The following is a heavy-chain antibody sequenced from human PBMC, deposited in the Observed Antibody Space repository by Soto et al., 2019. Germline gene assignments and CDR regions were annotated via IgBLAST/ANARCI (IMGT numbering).Heavy chain of an antibody. V-gene: IGHV3-33*03. Sequence: PGGSLRLSCAASGFTFSSYGMHWVRQAPGKGLEWVAVIWYDGSNEHYTDSVKGRFTISRDNSKNMAFLHMNSLRPEDTAVYHCAKDTYFRDSSGYYVFDYWGQGTLVTVSS. J-gene: IGHJ4*02. D-gene: IGHD3-22*01. CDR2: IWYDGSNE. CDR1: GFTFSSYG. CDR3: AKDTYFRDSSGYYVFDY.